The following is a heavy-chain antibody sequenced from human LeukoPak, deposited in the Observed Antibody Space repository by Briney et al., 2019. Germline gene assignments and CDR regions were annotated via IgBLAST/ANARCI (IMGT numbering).Heavy chain of an antibody. V-gene: IGHV3-21*01. CDR3: AREVSSRYYYDSSGYYDY. CDR1: GFTFSSYS. D-gene: IGHD3-22*01. Sequence: GGSLRLSCAASGFTFSSYSMNWVRQAPGKGLEWVSSISSSSSYIYYADSVKGRFTISRDNAKNSLYLQMNSLRAEDTVVYYCAREVSSRYYYDSSGYYDYWGQGTLVTVSS. J-gene: IGHJ4*02. CDR2: ISSSSSYI.